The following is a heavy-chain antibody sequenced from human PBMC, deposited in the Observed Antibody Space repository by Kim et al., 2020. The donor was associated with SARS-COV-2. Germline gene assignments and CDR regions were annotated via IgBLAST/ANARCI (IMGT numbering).Heavy chain of an antibody. CDR2: ATT. V-gene: IGHV4-34*01. CDR3: ARNRPHYDS. Sequence: ATTNYNPSLKSRVTISLDTSKNQFSLRLTYVTAADTAVYYCARNRPHYDSWGQGSLVTVSS. J-gene: IGHJ4*02.